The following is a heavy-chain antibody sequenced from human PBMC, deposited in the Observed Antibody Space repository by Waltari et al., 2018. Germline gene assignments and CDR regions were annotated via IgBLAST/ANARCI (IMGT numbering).Heavy chain of an antibody. D-gene: IGHD5-12*01. V-gene: IGHV3-21*01. Sequence: EVQLVESGGGLVKPGGSLRLSCAASGFTFSSYSMNWVRQAPGKGLEWVSSISSSSSYIYYADSVKGRFTISRDNAKNSLYLQMNSLRAEDTAVYYCARESVWGTKMATIGYYYYYMDVWGKGTTVTISS. J-gene: IGHJ6*03. CDR3: ARESVWGTKMATIGYYYYYMDV. CDR2: ISSSSSYI. CDR1: GFTFSSYS.